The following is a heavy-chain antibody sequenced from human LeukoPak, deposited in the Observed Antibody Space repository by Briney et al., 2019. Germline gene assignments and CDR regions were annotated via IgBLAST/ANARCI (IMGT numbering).Heavy chain of an antibody. Sequence: GGSLRLSCAASGFTFSNAWMSWVRQAPGKGLEWVSAISGSGGSTYYADSVKGRFTISRDNSKNTLYLQMNSLRAEDTAVYYCAKHPLSPYYYYGMDVWGQGTTVTVSS. CDR3: AKHPLSPYYYYGMDV. V-gene: IGHV3-23*01. CDR2: ISGSGGST. CDR1: GFTFSNAW. J-gene: IGHJ6*02.